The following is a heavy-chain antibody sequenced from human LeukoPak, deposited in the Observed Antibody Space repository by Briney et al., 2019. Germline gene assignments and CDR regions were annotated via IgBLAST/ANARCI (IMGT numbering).Heavy chain of an antibody. J-gene: IGHJ4*02. D-gene: IGHD3-10*01. CDR3: ARHPTRGGFGELKPRFDY. CDR2: IYQSGST. V-gene: IGHV4-38-2*02. CDR1: SYSISSGYY. Sequence: SETLSLTCTVSSYSISSGYYWGWIRQPPGKGLEWSGSIYQSGSTYYNPSLKRRVTISVDPSKNYFSLKLMSVSAADTAVYYCARHPTRGGFGELKPRFDYWGQGTLVTVSS.